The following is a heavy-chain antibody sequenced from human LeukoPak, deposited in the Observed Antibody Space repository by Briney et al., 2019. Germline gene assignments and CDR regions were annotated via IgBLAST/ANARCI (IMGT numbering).Heavy chain of an antibody. D-gene: IGHD5-24*01. CDR2: IYYSGST. CDR3: ARVNGYPHSRFDY. CDR1: GGSISSYY. Sequence: SETLSLTCTVSGGSISSYYWSWIRQPPGKGLEWIGYIYYSGSTNYNPSLKSRVTISVDTSKNQFSLKLSSVTAADTAVYYCARVNGYPHSRFDYWGQGTLVTVSS. V-gene: IGHV4-59*01. J-gene: IGHJ4*02.